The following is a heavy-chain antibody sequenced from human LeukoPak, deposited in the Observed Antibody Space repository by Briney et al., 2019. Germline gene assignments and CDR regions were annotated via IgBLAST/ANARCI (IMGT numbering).Heavy chain of an antibody. V-gene: IGHV4-59*01. D-gene: IGHD2-2*01. CDR2: IYYSGST. Sequence: SETLSLTCTVSGGSITSYYWSWIRQPPGKGLEWIGYIYYSGSTNYNPSLKSRVTISVDTSKNQFSLNLSSVTAADTAVYYCGREYQLPLAGWFDPWGQGTLVTVSS. CDR3: GREYQLPLAGWFDP. CDR1: GGSITSYY. J-gene: IGHJ5*02.